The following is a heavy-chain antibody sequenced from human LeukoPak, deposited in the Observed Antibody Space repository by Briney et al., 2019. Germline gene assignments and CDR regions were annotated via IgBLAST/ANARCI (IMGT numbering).Heavy chain of an antibody. CDR1: GGSFSGCY. D-gene: IGHD5-12*01. J-gene: IGHJ5*02. V-gene: IGHV4-34*01. CDR3: ARPYSGYDWEKHNWFDP. Sequence: PSETLSLTCAVYGGSFSGCYWSWIRQPPGKGLEWIGEINHSGSTNYNPSLKSRVTISVDTSKNQFSLKLSSVTAADTAVYYCARPYSGYDWEKHNWFDPWGQGTLVTVSS. CDR2: INHSGST.